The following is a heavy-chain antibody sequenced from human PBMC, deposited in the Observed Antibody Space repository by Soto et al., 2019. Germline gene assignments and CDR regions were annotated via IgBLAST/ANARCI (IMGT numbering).Heavy chain of an antibody. CDR1: GFTFSSYG. CDR3: AKGKVPVVVTAPLDY. V-gene: IGHV3-30*18. CDR2: ISYDGSKK. D-gene: IGHD2-21*02. J-gene: IGHJ4*02. Sequence: QVQLVESGGGVVQPGRSLRLSCAASGFTFSSYGMHWVRQAPGKGLEWVAVISYDGSKKYYADSVKGRFTISRDNSKNKLSLQMNSLRAEDTDVYYCAKGKVPVVVTAPLDYWGQGTLVTVSS.